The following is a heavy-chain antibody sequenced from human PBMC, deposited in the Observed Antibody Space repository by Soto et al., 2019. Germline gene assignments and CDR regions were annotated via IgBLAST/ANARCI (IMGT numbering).Heavy chain of an antibody. V-gene: IGHV1-18*01. J-gene: IGHJ6*02. D-gene: IGHD1-26*01. CDR3: AGDRELVGFRYYYGMDV. Sequence: GASVKVSCKASGYTFTSYGISWVRQAPGQGLEWMGWISAYNGNTNYAQKLQGRVTMTTDTSTSTAYMELRSLRSDDTAVYYCAGDRELVGFRYYYGMDVWDQGTTVTVSS. CDR2: ISAYNGNT. CDR1: GYTFTSYG.